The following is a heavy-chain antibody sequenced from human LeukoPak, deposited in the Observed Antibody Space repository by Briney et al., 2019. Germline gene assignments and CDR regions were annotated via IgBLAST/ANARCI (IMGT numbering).Heavy chain of an antibody. V-gene: IGHV4-34*01. CDR2: INHSGST. CDR1: GGSFSGYY. Sequence: SETLPLTCAVYGGSFSGYYWSWIRQPPGKGLEWIGEINHSGSTNYNPSLKSRVTISVDTSKNQFSLKLSSVTAADTAVYYCARGAWGGDPRYFQHWGQGTLVTVSS. CDR3: ARGAWGGDPRYFQH. D-gene: IGHD2-21*02. J-gene: IGHJ1*01.